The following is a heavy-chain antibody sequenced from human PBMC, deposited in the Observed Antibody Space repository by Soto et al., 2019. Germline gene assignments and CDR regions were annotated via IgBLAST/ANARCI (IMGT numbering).Heavy chain of an antibody. J-gene: IGHJ6*03. CDR2: ISSSSSYI. CDR3: ARIIAAAGHRGSGYYYYMDV. CDR1: GFTFSSYS. V-gene: IGHV3-21*01. Sequence: SLRLSCAASGFTFSSYSMNWVRQAPGKGLEWVSSISSSSSYIYYADSVKGRFTISRDNAKNSLYLQMNSLRAEDTAVYYCARIIAAAGHRGSGYYYYMDVWGKGTTVTVS. D-gene: IGHD6-13*01.